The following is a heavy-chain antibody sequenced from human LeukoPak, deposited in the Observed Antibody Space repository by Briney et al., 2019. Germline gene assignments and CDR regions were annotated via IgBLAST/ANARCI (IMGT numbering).Heavy chain of an antibody. D-gene: IGHD3-22*01. CDR2: ISGSGGST. V-gene: IGHV3-23*01. CDR1: GFTFSSYA. CDR3: AKGGYYYDSSGYYFDY. Sequence: PGGSLRLSCAASGFTFSSYAMSWVRQAPGKGLEWVSAISGSGGSTYYADSVKGRFTISRDNSKNTLYLQMNSLRAEDTAVYYCAKGGYYYDSSGYYFDYWGQGTLVTVPS. J-gene: IGHJ4*02.